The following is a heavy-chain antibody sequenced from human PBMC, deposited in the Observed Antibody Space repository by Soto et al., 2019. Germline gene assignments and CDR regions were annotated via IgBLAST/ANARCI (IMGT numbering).Heavy chain of an antibody. V-gene: IGHV4-39*01. D-gene: IGHD2-8*01. CDR1: GDSINSDKYY. Sequence: SEILSLTCSVSGDSINSDKYYWGWIRQPPGKGLEWIGSIYFRGNTYYNPSLQTRVTISLDKSKSQFSLKLNSVTAADSAVYFCARLEGMATISYYFDFWGQGALVNVSS. J-gene: IGHJ4*02. CDR2: IYFRGNT. CDR3: ARLEGMATISYYFDF.